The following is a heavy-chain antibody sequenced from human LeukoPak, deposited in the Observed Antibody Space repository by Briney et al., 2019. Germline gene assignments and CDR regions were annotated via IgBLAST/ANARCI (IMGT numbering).Heavy chain of an antibody. CDR3: ARVKGSYATDY. V-gene: IGHV3-11*06. CDR1: GFTFSDYC. J-gene: IGHJ4*02. Sequence: GGSLRLSCAASGFTFSDYCITWIRRAPGKGLEWVSHISATGTHTHYADSVKGRFTISRDNAKNSLYLQMTSLRADDTAVYYCARVKGSYATDYWGQGTLVTVSS. D-gene: IGHD5-18*01. CDR2: ISATGTHT.